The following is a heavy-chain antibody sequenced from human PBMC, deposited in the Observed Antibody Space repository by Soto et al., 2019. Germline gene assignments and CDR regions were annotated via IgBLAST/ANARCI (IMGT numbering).Heavy chain of an antibody. Sequence: QEQLVESGGGVVQPGTSLRLSCAVPGGIFHGYGMHWVRQAPGKGLEWVAIIRFDGSNEEYADSVKGRFTISRDNSKNPLYLKRNTRGAEDTAVYYCAREGFGGTFFRGYLDYWGRGTVVTVSS. CDR1: GGIFHGYG. D-gene: IGHD3-16*01. CDR3: AREGFGGTFFRGYLDY. V-gene: IGHV3-33*01. CDR2: IRFDGSNE. J-gene: IGHJ4*02.